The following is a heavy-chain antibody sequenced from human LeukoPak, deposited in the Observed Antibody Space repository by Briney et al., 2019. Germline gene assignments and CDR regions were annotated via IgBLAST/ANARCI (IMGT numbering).Heavy chain of an antibody. D-gene: IGHD1-1*01. J-gene: IGHJ4*02. Sequence: SQTLSLTCAISGDSVSSNSAAWNWIRQSPSRGLEWLGRTYYRSNWYNDYALSLKSRMTINADTSENRISLHLNSLTPEDTAVYYCTRGWNSFDYWGQGTLVTVSS. CDR1: GDSVSSNSAA. CDR3: TRGWNSFDY. V-gene: IGHV6-1*01. CDR2: TYYRSNWYN.